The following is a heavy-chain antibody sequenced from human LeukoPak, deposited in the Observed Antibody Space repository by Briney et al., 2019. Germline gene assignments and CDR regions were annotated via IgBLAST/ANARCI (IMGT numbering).Heavy chain of an antibody. J-gene: IGHJ6*02. D-gene: IGHD3-10*01. V-gene: IGHV3-30-3*01. CDR1: GFTFSSYA. CDR2: ISYDGSNK. Sequence: GGSLRLPCAASGFTFSSYAMHWVRQAPGKGLEWVAVISYDGSNKYYADSVKGRFTISRDNSKNTLYLQMNSLRAEDTAVYYCARSPMVRGVMVGGYYYYGMDAWGQGTTVTVSS. CDR3: ARSPMVRGVMVGGYYYYGMDA.